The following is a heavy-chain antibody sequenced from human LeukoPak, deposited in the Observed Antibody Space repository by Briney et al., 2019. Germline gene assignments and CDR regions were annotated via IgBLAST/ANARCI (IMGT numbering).Heavy chain of an antibody. CDR2: ISSSSSYI. V-gene: IGHV3-21*01. Sequence: GGSLRLSCAASGFTFSSYSMNWVRQAPGKGLEWVSFISSSSSYIYYADSVKGRFTISRDNAKNSLYLQMNSLRAEDTAVYYCARDSGIVLMVYANNFDYWGQGTLVTVSS. J-gene: IGHJ4*02. CDR3: ARDSGIVLMVYANNFDY. D-gene: IGHD2-8*01. CDR1: GFTFSSYS.